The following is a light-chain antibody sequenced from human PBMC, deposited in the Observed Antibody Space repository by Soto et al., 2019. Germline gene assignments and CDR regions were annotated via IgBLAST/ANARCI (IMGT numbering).Light chain of an antibody. Sequence: EIVLTQSPGTLSLSPGERVTLSCRASQSVTNSYLAWYQQKPGQAPRLLIYDASTRATGSPDRFSGSGSGTAFTLTISRLEPEDFAVYYCQQYGRSPGLLTFGPGTKVDIK. CDR2: DAS. CDR3: QQYGRSPGLLT. CDR1: QSVTNSY. J-gene: IGKJ3*01. V-gene: IGKV3-20*01.